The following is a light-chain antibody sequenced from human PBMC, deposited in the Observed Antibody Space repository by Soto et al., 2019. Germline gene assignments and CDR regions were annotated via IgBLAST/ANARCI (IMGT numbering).Light chain of an antibody. J-gene: IGLJ1*01. Sequence: QSVLTQPPSVSGSPGQSITISCTGTSSDVGADNDVPWYQQHPGTAPKLLIYGNSNRPSGVPNRFSGSKSGNSASLTITGLQAEDEADYYCSSYASSRSGYVFGTGTKLTVL. CDR3: SSYASSRSGYV. V-gene: IGLV2-14*01. CDR2: GNS. CDR1: SSDVGADND.